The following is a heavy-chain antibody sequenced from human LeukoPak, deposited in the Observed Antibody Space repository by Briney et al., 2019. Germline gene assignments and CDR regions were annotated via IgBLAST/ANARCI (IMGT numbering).Heavy chain of an antibody. CDR2: IYTSGST. J-gene: IGHJ4*02. CDR1: GGSISSYY. D-gene: IGHD5-12*01. CDR3: ARVGYSGYDPYYFDY. Sequence: SETLSLTCTVSGGSISSYYWSWIRQPAGKGLEWIGRIYTSGSTNYNPSLKSRVTMSVDTSKNQFSLKLSSVTAADTAVYYCARVGYSGYDPYYFDYWGQGTMVTVSS. V-gene: IGHV4-4*07.